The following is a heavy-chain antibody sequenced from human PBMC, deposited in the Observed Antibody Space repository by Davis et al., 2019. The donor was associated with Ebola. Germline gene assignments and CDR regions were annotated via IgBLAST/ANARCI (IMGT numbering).Heavy chain of an antibody. CDR1: GGSISSYY. D-gene: IGHD3-22*01. J-gene: IGHJ3*02. V-gene: IGHV4-59*01. CDR2: IYYSGST. Sequence: PGGSLRLSCTVSGGSISSYYWSWIRQPPGKGLEWIGYIYYSGSTNYNPSLKSRVTISVDTSKNQFSLKLSSVTAADTAVYYCAIYSSGKTGAFDIWGQGTMVTVSS. CDR3: AIYSSGKTGAFDI.